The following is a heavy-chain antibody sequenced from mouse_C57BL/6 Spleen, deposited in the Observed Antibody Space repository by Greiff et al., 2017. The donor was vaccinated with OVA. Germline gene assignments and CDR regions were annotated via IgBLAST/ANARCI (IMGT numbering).Heavy chain of an antibody. CDR2: IDPSDSYT. V-gene: IGHV1-50*01. D-gene: IGHD1-1*01. J-gene: IGHJ2*01. CDR3: ARDGSSYEAY. CDR1: GYTFTSYW. Sequence: QVQLQQPGAELVKPGASVKLSCKASGYTFTSYWMQWVKQRPGQGLEWIGEIDPSDSYTNYNQKFKGKATLTVDTSSSTAYMQLSSLTSEDSAVYYCARDGSSYEAYWGQGTTLTVSS.